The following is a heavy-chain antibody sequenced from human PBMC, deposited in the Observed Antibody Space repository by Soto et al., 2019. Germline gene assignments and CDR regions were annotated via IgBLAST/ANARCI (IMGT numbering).Heavy chain of an antibody. CDR2: ISGSGSTI. CDR3: AKVFYYYDSSGYYYFDY. Sequence: LRLSCAASGFTFSSYAVSWVRQAPVKGPEWISSISGSGSTIYYADSVKGRFTISRDNSKNTLYLQMSSLRAEDTAVYYCAKVFYYYDSSGYYYFDYWGQGTLVTVSS. D-gene: IGHD3-22*01. CDR1: GFTFSSYA. J-gene: IGHJ4*02. V-gene: IGHV3-23*01.